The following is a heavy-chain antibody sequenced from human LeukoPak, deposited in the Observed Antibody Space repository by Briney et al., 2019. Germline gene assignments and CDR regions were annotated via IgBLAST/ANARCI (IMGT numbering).Heavy chain of an antibody. V-gene: IGHV1-2*02. Sequence: ASVKVSCKASGYTFTDYYIHWMRQAPGQGLEWMGWINPKRGVTTYAQKFQGRVTMTRDTSITTAYMELTRLRSDDTTIYYCARERNYGDYGDAFDVWGQGTKVTVSS. CDR3: ARERNYGDYGDAFDV. CDR2: INPKRGVT. D-gene: IGHD4-17*01. J-gene: IGHJ3*01. CDR1: GYTFTDYY.